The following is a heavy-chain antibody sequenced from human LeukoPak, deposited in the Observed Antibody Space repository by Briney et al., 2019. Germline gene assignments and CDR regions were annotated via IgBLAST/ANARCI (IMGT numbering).Heavy chain of an antibody. D-gene: IGHD1-26*01. V-gene: IGHV4-59*01. Sequence: PPETLSLTCTVSGGSISSYFWTWIRETPGKGLEWIGYISNCGGTNYNPSLKSRVTILMDTSKKQFALKLSSVTAAGTAVYYCARELIVGANMAFDMWGQGTRVSVSS. CDR3: ARELIVGANMAFDM. CDR1: GGSISSYF. CDR2: ISNCGGT. J-gene: IGHJ3*02.